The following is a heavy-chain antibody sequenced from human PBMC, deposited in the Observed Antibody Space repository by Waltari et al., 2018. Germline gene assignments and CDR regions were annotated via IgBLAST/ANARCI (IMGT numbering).Heavy chain of an antibody. CDR1: GYSFTGYY. V-gene: IGHV1-2*06. D-gene: IGHD2-2*01. CDR2: VITNSGDT. J-gene: IGHJ4*02. CDR3: ARDPAGDGFYYFDY. Sequence: QVQLVQSGAEVKTPGASVKVSCKAYGYSFTGYYIHWVRQAPGQGLEWMGRVITNSGDTNYAQKFQGRVTLTRYTSTSTGYMQLSGLRSDDTALYYCARDPAGDGFYYFDYWGQGSLVTVSS.